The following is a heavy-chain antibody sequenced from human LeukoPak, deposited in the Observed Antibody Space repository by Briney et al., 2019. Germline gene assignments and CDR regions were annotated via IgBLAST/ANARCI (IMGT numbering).Heavy chain of an antibody. CDR1: GYTFTSYG. D-gene: IGHD3-9*01. CDR3: ARVVDFDWLLPRFDY. Sequence: ASVKVSCKASGYTFTSYGISWVRQAPGQGLEWMGWISAYNGNTNYAQKLQGRVTMTTDTSTSTAYMELRSLRSDDTAVYYCARVVDFDWLLPRFDYWGQGTLVTVSS. V-gene: IGHV1-18*01. CDR2: ISAYNGNT. J-gene: IGHJ4*02.